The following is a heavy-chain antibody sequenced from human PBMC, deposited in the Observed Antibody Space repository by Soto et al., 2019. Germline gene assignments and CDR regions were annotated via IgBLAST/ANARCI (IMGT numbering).Heavy chain of an antibody. CDR3: AREDEGGFDF. CDR2: IHDTGST. V-gene: IGHV4-30-4*01. Sequence: QVQLQESGPGIVKPSQTLSLTCTVSGGRINSGDYYWTWVRQPPGKGLEWLGYIHDTGSTYYNPSLKRRLMISIDTSKNQFFLNMNSVTAAATAVYFCAREDEGGFDFWGQGTLVTVSS. D-gene: IGHD3-16*01. J-gene: IGHJ4*02. CDR1: GGRINSGDYY.